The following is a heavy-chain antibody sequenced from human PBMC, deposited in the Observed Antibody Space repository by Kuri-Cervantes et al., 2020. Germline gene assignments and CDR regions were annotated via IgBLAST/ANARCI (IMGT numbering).Heavy chain of an antibody. CDR3: ARDGYYGTPVPRSAFDI. CDR1: GFTFSSYA. V-gene: IGHV3-30-3*01. Sequence: GGSLRLSCAASGFTFSSYAMHWVRQAPGKGLEWVAVISYDGSNKYYADSVKGRFTISRDNSKNTLYLQMNSLRAEDTAVYYCARDGYYGTPVPRSAFDIWGQGTMVTVSS. CDR2: ISYDGSNK. D-gene: IGHD3-10*01. J-gene: IGHJ3*02.